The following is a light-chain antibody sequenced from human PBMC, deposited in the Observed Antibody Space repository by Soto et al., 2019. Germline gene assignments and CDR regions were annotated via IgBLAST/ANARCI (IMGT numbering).Light chain of an antibody. CDR2: EAS. J-gene: IGKJ1*01. Sequence: EVVMTQSPATLSVSPGERVTLSCRASQSVSSNLAWYQQKPGQAPRLLIYEASTRATGIPARFSGSGSGTEFTLTISSLQSEDFAVYYCQQYNNWWTVGQGTKVEIK. CDR1: QSVSSN. CDR3: QQYNNWWT. V-gene: IGKV3-15*01.